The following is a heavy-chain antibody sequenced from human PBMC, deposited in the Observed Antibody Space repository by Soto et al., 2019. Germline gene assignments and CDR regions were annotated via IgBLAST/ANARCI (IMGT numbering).Heavy chain of an antibody. V-gene: IGHV1-69*01. CDR2: IIPLCGTA. CDR3: ATELGENPASPFDA. J-gene: IGHJ4*02. D-gene: IGHD3-10*01. Sequence: QVQLVQSGADVKKPGSSVKVSCQASGVTFSSETLGWVRQAPGQGLEWVGGIIPLCGTASYAQKFQGRVTITADESTSTVYMELSSLRSDDTAVYFCATELGENPASPFDAWGQGTLVTVSS. CDR1: GVTFSSET.